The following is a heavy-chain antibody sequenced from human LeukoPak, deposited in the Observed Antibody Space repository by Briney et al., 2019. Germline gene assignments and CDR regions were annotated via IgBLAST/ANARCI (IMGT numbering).Heavy chain of an antibody. J-gene: IGHJ4*02. CDR2: ISNSGSTT. CDR1: GFTFTTYN. CDR3: ASGTGYYPSDY. D-gene: IGHD3/OR15-3a*01. V-gene: IGHV3-48*04. Sequence: ARGSLRLSCAASGFTFTTYNMIWVRQAPGKGLEWVSFISNSGSTTYYADSVKGRFTISRDNAKNTLYLQMNSLRAEDTAVYYCASGTGYYPSDYWGQGTLVTVSS.